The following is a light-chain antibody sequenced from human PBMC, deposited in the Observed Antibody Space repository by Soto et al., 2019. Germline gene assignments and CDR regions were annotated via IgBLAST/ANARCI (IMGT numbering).Light chain of an antibody. J-gene: IGLJ1*01. Sequence: QSVLTQPASVSGSPGQSITISCTGTSNDVGGHDYVSWYQHHPGKAPKLVIYDVLSRPSGVSDRFSGSKSGHTASLTISGLRPEDEADYYCASYTSSSTLVFGTGTKVTVL. CDR1: SNDVGGHDY. CDR2: DVL. CDR3: ASYTSSSTLV. V-gene: IGLV2-14*01.